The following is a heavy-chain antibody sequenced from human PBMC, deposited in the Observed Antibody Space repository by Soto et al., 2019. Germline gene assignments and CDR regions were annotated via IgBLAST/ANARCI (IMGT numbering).Heavy chain of an antibody. CDR2: IIPIFGTA. CDR3: ARQRIAARPMGYFDY. V-gene: IGHV1-69*01. J-gene: IGHJ4*03. Sequence: QVQLVQSGAEVKKPGSSVKVSCKASGGTFSSYAISWVRQAPGQGLEWMGGIIPIFGTANYAQKVQGRVTITGDESTSTGYMELSSLRSEDTAVYYCARQRIAARPMGYFDYWGQGTLFTVSS. D-gene: IGHD6-6*01. CDR1: GGTFSSYA.